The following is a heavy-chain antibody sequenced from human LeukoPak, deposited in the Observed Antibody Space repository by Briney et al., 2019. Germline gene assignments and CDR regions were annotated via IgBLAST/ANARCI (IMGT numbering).Heavy chain of an antibody. V-gene: IGHV3-23*01. D-gene: IGHD2-15*01. CDR3: AKGVGSCSGGSCQQFDY. CDR1: GFTFSGYG. CDR2: ISGSGGST. Sequence: GGSLRLSFAASGFTFSGYGMSWVRQAPGKGLKWVSAISGSGGSTYYADSVKGRITISRDNSKNTLYLQMNSLRAEDTAVYYCAKGVGSCSGGSCQQFDYWGQGTLVTVSS. J-gene: IGHJ4*02.